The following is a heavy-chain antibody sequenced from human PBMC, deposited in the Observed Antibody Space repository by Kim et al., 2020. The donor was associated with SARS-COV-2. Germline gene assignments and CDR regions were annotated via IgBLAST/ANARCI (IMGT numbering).Heavy chain of an antibody. V-gene: IGHV3-74*01. J-gene: IGHJ4*01. CDR3: ARSAYSTLFDY. Sequence: YADSVWGRFTVARDNATNAVYLKINSLGDDDAAVYYCARSAYSTLFDYWGQGTLVTVSS. D-gene: IGHD4-4*01.